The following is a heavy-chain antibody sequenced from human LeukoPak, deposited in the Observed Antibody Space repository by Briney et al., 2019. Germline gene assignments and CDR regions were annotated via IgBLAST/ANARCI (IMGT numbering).Heavy chain of an antibody. CDR3: ASNQLGYCSGGSCYLPYYYYGMDV. CDR1: GYTFTGYY. D-gene: IGHD2-15*01. Sequence: ASVKVSCKASGYTFTGYYMHWVRQAPGQGLEWMGWINPNSGGTNYAQKFQGRVTMTRDTSISTAYMELSRLRSDDTAVYYCASNQLGYCSGGSCYLPYYYYGMDVWGQGTTVTVSS. CDR2: INPNSGGT. J-gene: IGHJ6*02. V-gene: IGHV1-2*02.